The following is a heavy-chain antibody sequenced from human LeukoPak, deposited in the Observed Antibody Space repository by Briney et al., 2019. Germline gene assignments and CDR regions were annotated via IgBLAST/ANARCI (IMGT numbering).Heavy chain of an antibody. V-gene: IGHV3-23*01. J-gene: IGHJ3*02. CDR1: GFTFSNSA. CDR3: AKDHGEDDAFDI. D-gene: IGHD3-10*01. CDR2: INGSGGNT. Sequence: GGSLRLSCAASGFTFSNSAMSWVRQAPGKGLEWVSDINGSGGNTYYADSVKGRFTISRDNSKNTLYLQMNSLRAEDTAVYYCAKDHGEDDAFDIWGQGTMVTVSS.